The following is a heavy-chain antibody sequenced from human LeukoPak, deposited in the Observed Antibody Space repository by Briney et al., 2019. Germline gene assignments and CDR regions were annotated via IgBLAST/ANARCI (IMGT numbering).Heavy chain of an antibody. Sequence: PGGPLRLSCAASGFTFSSYGMYWVRQAPGKGLEWVAVISYDGSNKYYADSVKGRFAISRDNSKNTLYLQMNSLRAEDTAVYYCAKDRDFWSGYRYYFDYWGQGTLVTVST. CDR1: GFTFSSYG. V-gene: IGHV3-30*18. D-gene: IGHD3-3*01. CDR3: AKDRDFWSGYRYYFDY. J-gene: IGHJ4*02. CDR2: ISYDGSNK.